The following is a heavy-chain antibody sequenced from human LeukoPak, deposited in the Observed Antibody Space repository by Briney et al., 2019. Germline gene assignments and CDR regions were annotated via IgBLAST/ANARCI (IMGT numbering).Heavy chain of an antibody. CDR1: GYTFTSYG. J-gene: IGHJ4*02. V-gene: IGHV1-18*01. D-gene: IGHD3-3*01. CDR3: ARARGTIFGVAHDY. Sequence: ASVKVSCKASGYTFTSYGISWVRQAPGQGLEWMGWISAYNGNTNYAQKFQGRVTMTRDMSTSTVYMELSSLRSEDTAVYYCARARGTIFGVAHDYWGQGTLVTVSS. CDR2: ISAYNGNT.